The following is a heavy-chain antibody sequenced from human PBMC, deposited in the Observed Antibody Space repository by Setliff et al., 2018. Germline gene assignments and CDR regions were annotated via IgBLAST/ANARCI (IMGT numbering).Heavy chain of an antibody. V-gene: IGHV4-4*02. J-gene: IGHJ4*02. CDR3: ARGRNVAARLLDS. Sequence: SETLSLTCTVSGASINSLSWWSWVRQPPGKGLEWIGEIYHDGNDKYTPSVHYSPSLKSRVTISIDKSNNQFSLKLRSVTAADTSVYFCARGRNVAARLLDSWGQGTLVTVSS. CDR2: IYHDGND. D-gene: IGHD6-6*01. CDR1: GASINSLSW.